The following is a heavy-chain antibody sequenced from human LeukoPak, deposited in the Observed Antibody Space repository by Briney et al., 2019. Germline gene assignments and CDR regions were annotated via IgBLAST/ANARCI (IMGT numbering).Heavy chain of an antibody. V-gene: IGHV4-39*07. CDR2: IYYSGST. CDR1: GGSLRSDSYY. J-gene: IGHJ5*02. D-gene: IGHD2-15*01. CDR3: ARAYCSGGSCYSGWFDP. Sequence: KPSETLSLTCTVSGGSLRSDSYYWGWIRQPPGQGLEWIGNIYYSGSTYYNPSLKSRVTISVDTSKNQFSLKLSSVTAADTAVYYCARAYCSGGSCYSGWFDPWGQGTLVTVSS.